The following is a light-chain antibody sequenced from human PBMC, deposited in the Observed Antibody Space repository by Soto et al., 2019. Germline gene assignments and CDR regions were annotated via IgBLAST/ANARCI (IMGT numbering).Light chain of an antibody. CDR2: KAS. CDR1: QTISSW. CDR3: QHYNSYSEA. Sequence: DIPLNQSPSTLSGSVGDRVTITYRASQTISSWLAWYQQKPGKAPKLLIYKASTLKSGVPSRFSGSGSGTEFTLTISSLQPDDFATYYCQHYNSYSEAFGQGTKVDIK. V-gene: IGKV1-5*03. J-gene: IGKJ1*01.